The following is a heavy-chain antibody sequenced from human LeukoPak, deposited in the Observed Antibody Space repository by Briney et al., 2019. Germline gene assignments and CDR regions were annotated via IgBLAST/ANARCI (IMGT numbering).Heavy chain of an antibody. V-gene: IGHV1-18*04. CDR1: GYTFTSYG. D-gene: IGHD3-16*01. CDR2: ISAYNGNT. Sequence: ASVKVSCKASGYTFTSYGISGVRQAPGQGLEWMGWISAYNGNTNYAQKLQGRVTMTTDTSTSTAYMELRSLRSDDTAVYYCARWGLTNYYYYYGMDVWGKGTTVTVSS. J-gene: IGHJ6*04. CDR3: ARWGLTNYYYYYGMDV.